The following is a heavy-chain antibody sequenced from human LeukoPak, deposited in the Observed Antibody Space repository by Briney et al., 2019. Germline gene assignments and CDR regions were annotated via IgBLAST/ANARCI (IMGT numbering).Heavy chain of an antibody. CDR2: VSAYTGNT. J-gene: IGHJ4*02. Sequence: ASVKVSCKASGYTFTSYGISWVRQAPGQGLEWMGWVSAYTGNTNYAQKLQGRVTMTTDTSTSTAYMELRSLRSDDTAVYYCARNQSAATLLDYWGQGTLVTVSS. D-gene: IGHD2-15*01. CDR1: GYTFTSYG. CDR3: ARNQSAATLLDY. V-gene: IGHV1-18*01.